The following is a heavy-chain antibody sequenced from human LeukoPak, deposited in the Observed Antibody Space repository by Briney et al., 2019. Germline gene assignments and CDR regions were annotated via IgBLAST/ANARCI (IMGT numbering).Heavy chain of an antibody. CDR3: ARMPDIVVVPAATFDP. Sequence: ASVKVSCKASGYTFTSYGISWVRQAPGQGLEWMGWISAYNGNTYYAQKLQGRVSMTTDTSTSTAYMELRSLRSDDTAVYYCARMPDIVVVPAATFDPWGQGTLVTVSS. D-gene: IGHD2-2*01. J-gene: IGHJ5*02. V-gene: IGHV1-18*01. CDR1: GYTFTSYG. CDR2: ISAYNGNT.